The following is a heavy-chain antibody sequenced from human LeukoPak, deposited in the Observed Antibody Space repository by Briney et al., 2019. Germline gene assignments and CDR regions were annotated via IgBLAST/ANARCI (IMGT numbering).Heavy chain of an antibody. CDR1: GFTFSDYY. J-gene: IGHJ6*04. D-gene: IGHD3-10*01. CDR3: SRADYYGSGSPISLDV. CDR2: IRSKAYGVTT. Sequence: GGSLRLSCAASGFTFSDYYMSWVRQAPGKGLEWVGFIRSKAYGVTTEHAASVKGRFTISRDDSKSIAYLQMNSLKTEDTAVYYCSRADYYGSGSPISLDVWGKGTTVTASS. V-gene: IGHV3-49*04.